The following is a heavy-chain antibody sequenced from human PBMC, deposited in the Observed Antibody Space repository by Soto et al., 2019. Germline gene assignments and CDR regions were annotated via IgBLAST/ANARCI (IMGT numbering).Heavy chain of an antibody. D-gene: IGHD2-8*01. CDR3: ARYIVLMVYAIVAGNNWFDP. CDR1: GDSISSGNW. Sequence: SETLSLTCAVSGDSISSGNWLIWFRQPPGKGLEWIGEIHHSGSTYYNPSLKSRITMSVDTSKNQFYLKLSSVTAADTAVYYCARYIVLMVYAIVAGNNWFDPWGQGTLVTVSS. J-gene: IGHJ5*02. CDR2: IHHSGST. V-gene: IGHV4-4*02.